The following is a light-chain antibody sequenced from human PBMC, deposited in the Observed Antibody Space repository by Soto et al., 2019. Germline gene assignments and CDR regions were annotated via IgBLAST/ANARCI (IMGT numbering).Light chain of an antibody. Sequence: DIQLTQSPSFLSASVGDRVTITCRASQGISSYLAWYQQKPGKAPKLLISAASTLQSGVPSRFSGSGSGTEFSLTISSLQPDDFGTYYCQQYNYYWTFGQGTKVDIK. J-gene: IGKJ1*01. V-gene: IGKV1-9*01. CDR3: QQYNYYWT. CDR2: AAS. CDR1: QGISSY.